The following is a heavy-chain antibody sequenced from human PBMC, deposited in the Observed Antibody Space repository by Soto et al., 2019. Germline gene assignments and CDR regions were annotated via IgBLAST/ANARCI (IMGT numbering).Heavy chain of an antibody. CDR1: GYTFTSYA. Sequence: ASVKVSCKASGYTFTSYAMHWVRQAPGQRLEWMGWINAGNGNTKYSQKFQGRVTITRDTSASTAYMELSSLSSEDTVVYYCARSIVVVTALDYWGQGTLVTVS. V-gene: IGHV1-3*01. D-gene: IGHD2-21*02. CDR3: ARSIVVVTALDY. J-gene: IGHJ4*02. CDR2: INAGNGNT.